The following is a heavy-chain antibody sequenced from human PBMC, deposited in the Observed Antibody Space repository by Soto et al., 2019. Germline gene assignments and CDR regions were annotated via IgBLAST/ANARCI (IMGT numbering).Heavy chain of an antibody. CDR1: GFTFSSYG. Sequence: GGSLRLSCAASGFTFSSYGMHWVRQAPGKGLEWVAVIWYDGSNKYYADSVKGRFTISRDNSKNTLYLQMNSLRAEDTAVYYCARDREDIVVVPAKNMPYYMDVWGKGTTVTVSS. V-gene: IGHV3-33*01. CDR3: ARDREDIVVVPAKNMPYYMDV. D-gene: IGHD2-2*01. J-gene: IGHJ6*03. CDR2: IWYDGSNK.